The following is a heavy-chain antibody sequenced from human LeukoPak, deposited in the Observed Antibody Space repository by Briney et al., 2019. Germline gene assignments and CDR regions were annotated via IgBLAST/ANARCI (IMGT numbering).Heavy chain of an antibody. CDR2: IYSGGST. CDR3: AKDPIVVVVADPPA. V-gene: IGHV3-53*01. Sequence: PGGSLRLSCAASGFTVSSNYMSWVRQAPGKGLEWVSVIYSGGSTYYADSVKGRFTISRDNSKNTLYLQMNSLRAEDTAVYYCAKDPIVVVVADPPAWGQGTLVTVSS. CDR1: GFTVSSNY. J-gene: IGHJ5*02. D-gene: IGHD2-15*01.